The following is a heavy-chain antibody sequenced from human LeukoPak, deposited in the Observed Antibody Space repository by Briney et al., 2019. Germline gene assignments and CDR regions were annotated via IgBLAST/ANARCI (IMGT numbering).Heavy chain of an antibody. CDR1: GFTFSSYE. D-gene: IGHD3-22*01. CDR3: ARAITMKVVSSDAFDI. J-gene: IGHJ3*02. Sequence: GGSLRLSCAASGFTFSSYEMNWVRQAPGKGLEWVSYISSTGKTIYYADSVKGRFTISRDNKNSLYLQMNSLRAEDTAVYYCARAITMKVVSSDAFDIWGQGTMVTVSS. V-gene: IGHV3-48*03. CDR2: ISSTGKTI.